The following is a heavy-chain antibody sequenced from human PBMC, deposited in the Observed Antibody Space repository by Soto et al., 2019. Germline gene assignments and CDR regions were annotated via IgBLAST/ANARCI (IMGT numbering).Heavy chain of an antibody. J-gene: IGHJ6*02. CDR2: IMPVFRTP. Sequence: QVHLEQSGAEVKKPGSSVKVSCKASGGTFRTAAISWVRQAPGQGLEWLGGIMPVFRTPDYAQKFQGRVKITADESTSTAYMELSGLRSDDTAVYYCARDNDRPQLGGNYYYILDVWGQGTTITVSS. CDR3: ARDNDRPQLGGNYYYILDV. CDR1: GGTFRTAA. D-gene: IGHD2-8*01. V-gene: IGHV1-69*12.